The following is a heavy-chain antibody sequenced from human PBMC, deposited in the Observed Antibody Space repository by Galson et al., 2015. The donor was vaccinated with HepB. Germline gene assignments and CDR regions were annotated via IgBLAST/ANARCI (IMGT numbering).Heavy chain of an antibody. CDR2: ISGNTDYI. J-gene: IGHJ4*02. V-gene: IGHV3-21*01. CDR3: ASESWGSFEF. Sequence: SLRLSGAASDFTFTTYTMNWVRQAPGKGLEWVSSISGNTDYIYYADSLKGRFTISRDNAKNSLYLQMNSLRAEDTAVYYCASESWGSFEFWGQGTLVTVSS. D-gene: IGHD7-27*01. CDR1: DFTFTTYT.